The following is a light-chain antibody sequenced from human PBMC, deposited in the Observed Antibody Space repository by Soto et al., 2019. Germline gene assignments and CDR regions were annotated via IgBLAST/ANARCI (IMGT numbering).Light chain of an antibody. CDR3: QQYGGSPRT. CDR2: GAS. V-gene: IGKV3-20*01. J-gene: IGKJ1*01. CDR1: QSVSTSQ. Sequence: ESVSTQSPGTLSLSPGERATLSCRASQSVSTSQLAWYQQKPGQAPRLLILGASSRATGIPDRFRGSGSGTDFTLTIIRLEHEDFAVYYCQQYGGSPRTFGQGTK.